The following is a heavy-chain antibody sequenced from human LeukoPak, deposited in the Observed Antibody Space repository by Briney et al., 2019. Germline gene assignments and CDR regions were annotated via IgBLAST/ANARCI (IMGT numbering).Heavy chain of an antibody. CDR3: ARSSSWYEYFQH. CDR2: IIPILGIA. Sequence: SVKVSCKASGGTFSSYAISWVRQAPGQGLEWMGRIIPILGIANYAQKFQGRVTITADKSTSTAYMELSSLRSEDTAVYYCARSSSWYEYFQHWGQGTLVTVSS. J-gene: IGHJ1*01. V-gene: IGHV1-69*04. D-gene: IGHD6-13*01. CDR1: GGTFSSYA.